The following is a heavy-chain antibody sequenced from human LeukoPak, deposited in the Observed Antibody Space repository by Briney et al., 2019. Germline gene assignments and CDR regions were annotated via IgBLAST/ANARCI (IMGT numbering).Heavy chain of an antibody. CDR2: ISSSGSTI. V-gene: IGHV3-48*03. J-gene: IGHJ4*02. CDR3: ARDSSGWHYYFDY. D-gene: IGHD6-19*01. CDR1: GYTFSSYE. Sequence: GGSLRLSCAASGYTFSSYEMNWVRQAPGKGLEWVSYISSSGSTIYYADSVKGRFTISRDNAKNSLYLQTNSLRAEDTAVYYCARDSSGWHYYFDYWGQGTLVTVSS.